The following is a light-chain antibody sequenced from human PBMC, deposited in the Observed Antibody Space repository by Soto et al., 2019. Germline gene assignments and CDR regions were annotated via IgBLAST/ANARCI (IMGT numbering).Light chain of an antibody. V-gene: IGKV3-15*01. CDR2: GGA. J-gene: IGKJ4*01. CDR3: QNYNNLPLT. Sequence: EIVMTQSPATLSVSPGERATLSCRASQSVSSNLAWYQQKPGQAPRLLIFGGAFRVAGIPARFSGSGSGTEFTLTISSLQSEDSALYYCQNYNNLPLTFGGGTKVDIK. CDR1: QSVSSN.